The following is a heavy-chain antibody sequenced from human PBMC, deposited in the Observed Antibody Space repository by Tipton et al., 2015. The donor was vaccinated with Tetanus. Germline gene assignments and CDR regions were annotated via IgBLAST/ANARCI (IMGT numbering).Heavy chain of an antibody. J-gene: IGHJ3*02. CDR1: GGTFSSYA. CDR2: IIPIFGTA. Sequence: EQRGEEVKKPGSSVKVSCKASGGTFSSYAISWVRQAPGQGLEWMGGIIPIFGTANYAQKFQGRVTITADESTSTAYMELSSLRSEDTAVYYCARVSREGPELELNAFDIWGQGTMVTVSS. D-gene: IGHD1-7*01. CDR3: ARVSREGPELELNAFDI. V-gene: IGHV1-69*01.